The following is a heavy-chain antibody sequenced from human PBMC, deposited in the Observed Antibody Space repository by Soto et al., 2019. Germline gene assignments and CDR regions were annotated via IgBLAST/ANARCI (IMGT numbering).Heavy chain of an antibody. CDR2: IIPFFGTA. D-gene: IGHD4-17*01. Sequence: QVQLVQSGAEVKKPGSSVKVSCKASGGTFSSYAISWVRQAPGQGLGWMGGIIPFFGTANYAQKFQGRVKITAVQSPSTAFMELSRLRSEDTAVYYCARSPLGGYGDEVSWFDPWGQGTLVTVSS. V-gene: IGHV1-69*01. J-gene: IGHJ5*02. CDR3: ARSPLGGYGDEVSWFDP. CDR1: GGTFSSYA.